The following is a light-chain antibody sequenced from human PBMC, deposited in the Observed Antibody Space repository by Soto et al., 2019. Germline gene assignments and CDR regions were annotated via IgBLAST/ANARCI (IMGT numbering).Light chain of an antibody. Sequence: EIVLTQSPGTLYLSPGERATLSCRASQSVSSNLAWYQQKPGQAPRLLIYGASTRATGIPARFSGSGSGTEFTLTISSLQSEDFAVYYCQQYDNWLPRLTLCGGSNVDIK. CDR3: QQYDNWLPRLT. CDR1: QSVSSN. V-gene: IGKV3-15*01. CDR2: GAS. J-gene: IGKJ4*01.